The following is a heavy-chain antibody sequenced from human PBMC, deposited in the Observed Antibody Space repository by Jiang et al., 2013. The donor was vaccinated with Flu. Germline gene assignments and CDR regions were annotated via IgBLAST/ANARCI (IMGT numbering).Heavy chain of an antibody. J-gene: IGHJ6*02. Sequence: KYYGDSVKGRFTISRDNSKNTLFLQMNSLRAEDSAVYFCARENDFGAMDVWGQGTTVTVSS. CDR2: K. D-gene: IGHD3-10*01. V-gene: IGHV3-33*01. CDR3: ARENDFGAMDV.